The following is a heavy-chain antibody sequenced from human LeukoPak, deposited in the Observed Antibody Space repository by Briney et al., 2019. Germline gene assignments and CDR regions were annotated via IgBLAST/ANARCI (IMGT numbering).Heavy chain of an antibody. Sequence: SVKVSCKASGGTFSSYAISWARQAPGQGLEWMGGIIPIFGTANYAQKFQGRVTITADESTSTAYMELRSLRSDNTAVYYCARPAYYYDNGLAFDIWGQGTMVTVSS. J-gene: IGHJ3*02. CDR1: GGTFSSYA. D-gene: IGHD3-22*01. CDR2: IIPIFGTA. V-gene: IGHV1-69*13. CDR3: ARPAYYYDNGLAFDI.